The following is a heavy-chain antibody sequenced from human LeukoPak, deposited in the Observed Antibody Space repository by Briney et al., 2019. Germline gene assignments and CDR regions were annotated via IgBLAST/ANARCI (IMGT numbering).Heavy chain of an antibody. Sequence: GASVKVSCTASGGTFSSYAISWVRQAPGQGLEWMGRIIPILGIANYAQKFQGRVTITADKSTSTAYMELSSLRSEDTAVYYCASGAAAGFYYYYGMDVWGQGTTVTVSS. CDR2: IIPILGIA. V-gene: IGHV1-69*04. CDR3: ASGAAAGFYYYYGMDV. J-gene: IGHJ6*02. CDR1: GGTFSSYA. D-gene: IGHD6-13*01.